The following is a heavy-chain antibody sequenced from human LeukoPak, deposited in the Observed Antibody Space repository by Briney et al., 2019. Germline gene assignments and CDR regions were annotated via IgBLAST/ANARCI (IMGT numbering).Heavy chain of an antibody. CDR1: GFTFSSYW. D-gene: IGHD1-1*01. Sequence: GGSLRLSCAASGFTFSSYWMSWVRQAPGKGLEWISYISSSGSTIYYADPVKGRYTISRDNAKNSLYLQMNSLRAEDTALYYCARGRMTGTLNWFDPWGQGTLVTVSS. CDR2: ISSSGSTI. CDR3: ARGRMTGTLNWFDP. V-gene: IGHV3-48*01. J-gene: IGHJ5*02.